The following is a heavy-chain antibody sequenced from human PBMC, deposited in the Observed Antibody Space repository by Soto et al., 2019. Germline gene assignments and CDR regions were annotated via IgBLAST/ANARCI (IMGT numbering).Heavy chain of an antibody. J-gene: IGHJ4*02. CDR3: ARGVVRRVIIQYTSFFDY. CDR1: GGSFSDYY. Sequence: SETLSLTCAVYGGSFSDYYWSWIRQAPGRGLEWIGEINHSGSTYYNTSLKSRVTISVDTSKNQFTLKLASVTAADTAVYYCARGVVRRVIIQYTSFFDYWGQGTPVTVSS. V-gene: IGHV4-34*01. CDR2: INHSGST. D-gene: IGHD3-10*01.